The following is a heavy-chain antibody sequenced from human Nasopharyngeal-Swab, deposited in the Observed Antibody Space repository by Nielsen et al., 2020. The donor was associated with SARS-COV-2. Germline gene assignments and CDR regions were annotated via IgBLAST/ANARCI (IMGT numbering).Heavy chain of an antibody. V-gene: IGHV3-48*03. CDR1: RMMFSDYE. CDR3: ASSPFITVMERALDH. Sequence: GGSLRLSCEASRMMFSDYEMNWVRQAPGKGLEWVSYISSSGSTTYYADSVKGRSTISRDNTKNSLFLQMNSLSAEDTAVYYCASSPFITVMERALDHWGQGTLVTVSS. D-gene: IGHD3-22*01. CDR2: ISSSGSTT. J-gene: IGHJ4*02.